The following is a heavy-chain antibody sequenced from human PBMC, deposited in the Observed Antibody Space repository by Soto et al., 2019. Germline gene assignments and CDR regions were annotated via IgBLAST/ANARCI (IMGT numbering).Heavy chain of an antibody. CDR2: ISASGGST. Sequence: GGSLRLSCAASGFTFNNYAMNWVRQAPGKGLEWVSSISASGGSTYYADYVRGRFTISRDNSKNTLYLQTNSLRAEDTAVYYCAKARTRSYADALDIWGQGTLVTVSS. V-gene: IGHV3-23*01. J-gene: IGHJ3*02. D-gene: IGHD2-8*01. CDR1: GFTFNNYA. CDR3: AKARTRSYADALDI.